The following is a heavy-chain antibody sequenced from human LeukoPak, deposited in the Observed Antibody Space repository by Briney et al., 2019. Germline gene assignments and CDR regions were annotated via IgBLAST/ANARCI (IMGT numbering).Heavy chain of an antibody. J-gene: IGHJ4*02. D-gene: IGHD3-16*02. V-gene: IGHV3-30*03. CDR1: GFIFSNHG. CDR2: ISYEAKTT. CDR3: ARDFVWGSYRCCFDY. Sequence: AGGSLRLSCAASGFIFSNHGIHWVRQTPGKGLEWLAVISYEAKTTFYAESVKGRFTISRDSATNSLYLQMNSLGAEDTAVYYCARDFVWGSYRCCFDYWGQGTLVTVSS.